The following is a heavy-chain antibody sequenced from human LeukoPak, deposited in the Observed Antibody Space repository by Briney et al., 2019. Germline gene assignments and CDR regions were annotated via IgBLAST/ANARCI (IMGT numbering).Heavy chain of an antibody. D-gene: IGHD2-2*02. Sequence: SETLSLTCTVSGGSISSGVYYWSWIRQHPGKGLEWIGYIYYSGSTYYNPSLKSRVTISVDTSKNQFSLKLSSVTAADTAVYYCARDPRPAAIRSWFDPWGQGTLVTVSS. V-gene: IGHV4-31*03. J-gene: IGHJ5*02. CDR2: IYYSGST. CDR3: ARDPRPAAIRSWFDP. CDR1: GGSISSGVYY.